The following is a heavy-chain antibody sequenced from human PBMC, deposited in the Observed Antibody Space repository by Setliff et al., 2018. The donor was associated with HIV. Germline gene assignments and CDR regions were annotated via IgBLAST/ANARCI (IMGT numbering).Heavy chain of an antibody. D-gene: IGHD7-27*01. CDR3: ARRNWGWFDT. J-gene: IGHJ5*02. V-gene: IGHV4-38-2*01. Sequence: PSETLSLTCAVSGYSLSSDYYWGWIRQPPGKGLEWIGEINDIGGTNYNPSLKSRVITSVDTSKSQVSLTLKSVTAADTAVYFCARRNWGWFDTWGQGTQVTVSS. CDR1: GYSLSSDYY. CDR2: INDIGGT.